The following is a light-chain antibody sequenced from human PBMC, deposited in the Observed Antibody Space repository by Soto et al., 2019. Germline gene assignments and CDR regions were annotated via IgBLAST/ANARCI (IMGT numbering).Light chain of an antibody. V-gene: IGKV3-15*01. J-gene: IGKJ1*01. CDR3: HQYNSWPPWT. CDR1: QSLNTN. Sequence: EIVMTQSPATLSVSPGERVALSCRASQSLNTNLAWYQQKPGQAPRILIYRASTRATGVPARFSGSGSGTEFTLTISSLQSEDFAVYYCHQYNSWPPWTFGPGTKVEI. CDR2: RAS.